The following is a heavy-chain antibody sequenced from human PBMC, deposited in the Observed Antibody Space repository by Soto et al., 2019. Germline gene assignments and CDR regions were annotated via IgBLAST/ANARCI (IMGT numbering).Heavy chain of an antibody. J-gene: IGHJ6*02. V-gene: IGHV3-23*01. D-gene: IGHD3-10*01. CDR1: GFTFSNFH. Sequence: EVQLLESGGGLVQPGGSLRLSCAASGFTFSNFHMDWVRQLPGKGLESIASFSGSDDRTYYADSVKGRFIISRDKYKNTLYLQMSSLRVEDTAVYYCASIMSMVDYYWYGLDVWGQGTTVTVSS. CDR3: ASIMSMVDYYWYGLDV. CDR2: FSGSDDRT.